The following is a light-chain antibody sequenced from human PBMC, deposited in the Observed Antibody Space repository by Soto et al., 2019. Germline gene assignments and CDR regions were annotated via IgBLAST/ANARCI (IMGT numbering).Light chain of an antibody. V-gene: IGLV1-40*01. Sequence: QRVRTQPPSVSGVPRQRVTISSTRSSANIGAGYDVHWYQQLPGTAPKLLIYGNSNRPSGVPDRFSGSKSGTSASLAITGLQAEDEADYYCQSYASSLSGYVFGTGTKVTVL. CDR2: GNS. J-gene: IGLJ1*01. CDR1: SANIGAGYD. CDR3: QSYASSLSGYV.